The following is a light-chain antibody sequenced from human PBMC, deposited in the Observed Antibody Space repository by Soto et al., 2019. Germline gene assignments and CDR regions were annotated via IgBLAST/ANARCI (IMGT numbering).Light chain of an antibody. Sequence: DIQLTQSPSSLSASVGDRVTITCRAGQGISNYVSWYQRKPGKAPKLLIYAASTLQSGVSSRFSGSGSGTDFTLTISSLQPEDVATYFCQKYNFAPFTFGPGTNVDIK. CDR3: QKYNFAPFT. V-gene: IGKV1-27*01. J-gene: IGKJ3*01. CDR1: QGISNY. CDR2: AAS.